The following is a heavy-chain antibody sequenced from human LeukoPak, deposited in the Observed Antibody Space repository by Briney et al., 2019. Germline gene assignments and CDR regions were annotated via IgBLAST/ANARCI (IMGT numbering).Heavy chain of an antibody. V-gene: IGHV3-66*02. CDR3: AINREMSY. J-gene: IGHJ4*02. CDR1: KFTFGDYW. Sequence: GGSLRLSCIASKFTFGDYWMSWVRQAPGKGLEWVSVIYSGGSTYYADSVKGRFTISRDNSKNTLYLQMNSLRAEDTAVYYCAINREMSYWGQGTLVTVSS. CDR2: IYSGGST. D-gene: IGHD3-10*01.